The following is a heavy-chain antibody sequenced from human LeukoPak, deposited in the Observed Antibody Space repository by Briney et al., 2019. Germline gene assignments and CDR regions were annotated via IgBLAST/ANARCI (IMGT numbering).Heavy chain of an antibody. Sequence: SGTLSLTCAVSGGSISSSNWWSWVRQPPGKGLEWIGEIYHSGSTNYNPSLKSRVTISVDKSKNQFSLKLSSVTAADTAVYYCARRGKQTYPPYYGMDVWGQGTTVTVSS. D-gene: IGHD1-1*01. J-gene: IGHJ6*02. V-gene: IGHV4-4*02. CDR2: IYHSGST. CDR1: GGSISSSNW. CDR3: ARRGKQTYPPYYGMDV.